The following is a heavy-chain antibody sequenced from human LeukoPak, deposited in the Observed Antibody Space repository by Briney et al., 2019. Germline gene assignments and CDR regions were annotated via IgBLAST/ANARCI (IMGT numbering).Heavy chain of an antibody. CDR2: INHSGST. D-gene: IGHD1-26*01. V-gene: IGHV4-34*01. Sequence: SETLSLTCAVYGGSFSGYYWSWIRQPPGKGLEWIGEINHSGSTNYNPSLKSRVTISVDTSKNQFSLKLSSLTAADTAVYYCARGLGANPPGGYWGQGTLVTVSS. J-gene: IGHJ4*02. CDR1: GGSFSGYY. CDR3: ARGLGANPPGGY.